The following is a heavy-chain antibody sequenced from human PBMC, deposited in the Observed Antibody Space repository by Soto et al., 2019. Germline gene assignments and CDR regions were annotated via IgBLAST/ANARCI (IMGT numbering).Heavy chain of an antibody. CDR1: GFTFSSYA. V-gene: IGHV3-30-3*01. CDR3: ARVPAALLSGDYVYYYYYMDV. J-gene: IGHJ6*03. CDR2: ISYDGSNK. Sequence: PGGSXRLSCAASGFTFSSYAMHWVRQAPGKGLEWVAVISYDGSNKYYADSVKGRFTISRDNSKNSLYLQMNSLRAEDTAVYYCARVPAALLSGDYVYYYYYMDVWGKGTTVTVSS. D-gene: IGHD4-17*01.